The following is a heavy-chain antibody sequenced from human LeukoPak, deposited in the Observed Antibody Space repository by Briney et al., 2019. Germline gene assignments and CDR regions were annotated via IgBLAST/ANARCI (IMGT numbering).Heavy chain of an antibody. V-gene: IGHV1-2*02. J-gene: IGHJ4*02. CDR2: INPNSGGT. CDR3: ARDVSKWFEELHLGY. D-gene: IGHD3-10*01. Sequence: ASVKVSCKASGYTFTGYYMHWVRQAPGQGLEWMGWINPNSGGTNYAQKFQGRVTMTRDTSISTAYMELSRLRSDDTAVYYCARDVSKWFEELHLGYWGQGTLVTVSS. CDR1: GYTFTGYY.